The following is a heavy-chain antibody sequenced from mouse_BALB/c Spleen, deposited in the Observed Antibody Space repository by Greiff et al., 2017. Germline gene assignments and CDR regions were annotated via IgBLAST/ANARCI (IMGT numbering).Heavy chain of an antibody. CDR1: GYSFTSYY. CDR3: ARGYYGSSYEFAY. Sequence: EVQLQQSGPELMKPGASVKISCKASGYSFTSYYMHWVKQSHGKSLEWIGYIDPFNGGTSYNQKFKGKATLTVDKSSSTAYMHLSSLTSEDSAVYYCARGYYGSSYEFAYWGQGTLVTVSA. V-gene: IGHV1S135*01. J-gene: IGHJ3*01. CDR2: IDPFNGGT. D-gene: IGHD1-1*01.